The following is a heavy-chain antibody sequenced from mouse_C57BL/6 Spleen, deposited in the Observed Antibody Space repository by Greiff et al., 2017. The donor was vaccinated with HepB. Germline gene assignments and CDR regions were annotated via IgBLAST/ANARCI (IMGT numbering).Heavy chain of an antibody. J-gene: IGHJ4*01. CDR3: ARDRAMDY. CDR1: GYTFTSYW. V-gene: IGHV1-69*01. Sequence: QVQLQQPGAELVMPGASVKLSCKASGYTFTSYWMHWVKQRPGQGLEWIGEIDPSDSYTNYNLKFKGKSTLTVDKSSSTAYMQLSSLTSEDSAVYYCARDRAMDYWGQGTSVTVSS. CDR2: IDPSDSYT.